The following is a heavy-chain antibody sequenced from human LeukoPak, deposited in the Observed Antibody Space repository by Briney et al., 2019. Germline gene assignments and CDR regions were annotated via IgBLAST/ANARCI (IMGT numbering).Heavy chain of an antibody. CDR1: GYTFTSYA. Sequence: ASVKVSCKASGYTFTSYAMHWVRQAPGQRLEWLGWINAGNGNTKYSQKFQGRVTITRDTSASTAYMELSSLRSEDTAVYYCARGPDSYGVTEYWGQGTLVTVSS. CDR2: INAGNGNT. D-gene: IGHD4-17*01. J-gene: IGHJ4*02. V-gene: IGHV1-3*01. CDR3: ARGPDSYGVTEY.